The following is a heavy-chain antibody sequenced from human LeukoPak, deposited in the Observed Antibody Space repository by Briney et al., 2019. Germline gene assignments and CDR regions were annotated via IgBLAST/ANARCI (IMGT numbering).Heavy chain of an antibody. CDR3: ARGGLPGGFDY. CDR1: GFTVSNSW. V-gene: IGHV3-74*01. J-gene: IGHJ4*02. CDR2: INNDGNRI. D-gene: IGHD7-27*01. Sequence: PGGSLRLSCAASGFTVSNSWMFWVRQAPGKGLMYDSEINNDGNRIRYVDSVKGRFTISRDGAKNTLFLQMNSLRDDDTAMYYCARGGLPGGFDYWGQGILVTVSS.